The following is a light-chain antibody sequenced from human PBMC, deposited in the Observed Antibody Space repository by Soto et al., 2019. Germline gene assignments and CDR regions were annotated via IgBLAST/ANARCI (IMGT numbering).Light chain of an antibody. CDR2: AAS. CDR3: LQNNNYPLT. V-gene: IGKV1-6*01. J-gene: IGKJ4*01. CDR1: QDIRSD. Sequence: AIQMTQSPSSLSASVGDRVTVTCRASQDIRSDVGWYQQKPGQAPKVPMYAASRLHSGVPSRFSGSGSGTNFVLTISSLQPEDVATYYCLQNNNYPLTFGGGTKVEIK.